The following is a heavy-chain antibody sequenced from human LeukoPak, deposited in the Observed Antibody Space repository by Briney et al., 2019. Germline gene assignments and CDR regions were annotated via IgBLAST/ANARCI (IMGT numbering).Heavy chain of an antibody. D-gene: IGHD6-13*01. V-gene: IGHV3-20*04. CDR2: ISWNGGST. CDR1: GFTFDDYG. Sequence: RPGGSLRLSCAASGFTFDDYGMSWVRQAPGKGLEWVSGISWNGGSTGYADSVKGRFTISRDNAKNSLYLQMNSLRAEDTALYYCARVAAAGSGYYFDYWGQGTLVTVSS. CDR3: ARVAAAGSGYYFDY. J-gene: IGHJ4*02.